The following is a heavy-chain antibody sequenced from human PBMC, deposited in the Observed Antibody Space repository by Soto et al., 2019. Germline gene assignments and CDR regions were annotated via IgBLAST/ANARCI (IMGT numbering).Heavy chain of an antibody. CDR1: GGTFSSYR. J-gene: IGHJ3*02. V-gene: IGHV1-69*13. Sequence: SVKVSCKSSGGTFSSYRFNWVGQARGQGLELLGGLVPIYRTADYAQKFQGRVTITADESTGTAYMGLCSLRSEDTAVYYCATVESVNRAFDIWGQGTMVTVSS. CDR3: ATVESVNRAFDI. CDR2: LVPIYRTA.